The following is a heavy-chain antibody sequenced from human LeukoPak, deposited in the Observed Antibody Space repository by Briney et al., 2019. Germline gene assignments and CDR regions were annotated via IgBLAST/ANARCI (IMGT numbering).Heavy chain of an antibody. CDR1: GGSFSGYY. CDR2: INHSGST. D-gene: IGHD3-10*01. CDR3: ARQWVRTLRP. V-gene: IGHV4-34*01. Sequence: PSETLSLTCAVYGGSFSGYYWSWIRQPPGKGLEWIGEINHSGSTNYNPSLKSRVTISVDTSKNQFSLKLSSVTAAGTAVYYCARQWVRTLRPWGQGTLVTVSS. J-gene: IGHJ5*02.